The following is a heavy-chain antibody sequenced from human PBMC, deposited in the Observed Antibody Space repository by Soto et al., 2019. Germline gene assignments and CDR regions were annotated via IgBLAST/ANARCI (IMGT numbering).Heavy chain of an antibody. Sequence: EVQLLESGGGLVQPGGSLRLSCAASGFTFSSYAMSWVRQAPGKGLEWVSAISGSGGSTYYADSVKGRFTISRDNSKNTLYLQMNSLRAEDTAVYYCAKDRTPQGRYCSGGSCYSGDWFDPWGQGTLVTVSS. CDR2: ISGSGGST. J-gene: IGHJ5*02. CDR1: GFTFSSYA. CDR3: AKDRTPQGRYCSGGSCYSGDWFDP. V-gene: IGHV3-23*01. D-gene: IGHD2-15*01.